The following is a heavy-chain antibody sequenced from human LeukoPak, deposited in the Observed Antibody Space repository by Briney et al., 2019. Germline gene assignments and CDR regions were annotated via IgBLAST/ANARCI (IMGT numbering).Heavy chain of an antibody. CDR1: GGSFSGYY. Sequence: SETLSLTCAVYGGSFSGYYWSWIRQPPGKGLEWIGEINHSGSTNYNPSLKSRVTMSVDTSKNQFSLKLNSVTAADTAVYYCASTHAGRYYTTFDYWGQGALVTVSS. D-gene: IGHD3-10*01. V-gene: IGHV4-34*01. CDR3: ASTHAGRYYTTFDY. J-gene: IGHJ4*02. CDR2: INHSGST.